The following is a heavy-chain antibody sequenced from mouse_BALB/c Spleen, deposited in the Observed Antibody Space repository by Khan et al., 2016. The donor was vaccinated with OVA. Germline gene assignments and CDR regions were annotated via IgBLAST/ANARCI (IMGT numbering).Heavy chain of an antibody. Sequence: EVELVESGGGLVQPGGSLRLSCATSGFTFTDYYMNWVRQPPGKALEWLGFIRKKASGYTTEYSPSVKGRFTISRDTSQSILYLQMNTLRAEDSATDYCARVDYGYGFAYWGQGTLVTVSA. V-gene: IGHV7-3*02. CDR2: IRKKASGYTT. J-gene: IGHJ3*01. CDR1: GFTFTDYY. D-gene: IGHD1-2*01. CDR3: ARVDYGYGFAY.